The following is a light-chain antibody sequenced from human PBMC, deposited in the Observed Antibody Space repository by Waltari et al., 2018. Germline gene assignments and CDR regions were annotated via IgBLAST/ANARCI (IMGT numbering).Light chain of an antibody. V-gene: IGKV3-20*01. CDR1: QSLSSAQ. CDR3: QHYGDSVT. CDR2: GAS. Sequence: EIELTQSPGALFLSPGKRATLSCRASQSLSSAQFAWYKQRPGQPPSLVIHGASNRASGIPERFSGSGSGTVFTLTISRLEPEDFAVYYCQHYGDSVTFGGGTKVEIK. J-gene: IGKJ4*01.